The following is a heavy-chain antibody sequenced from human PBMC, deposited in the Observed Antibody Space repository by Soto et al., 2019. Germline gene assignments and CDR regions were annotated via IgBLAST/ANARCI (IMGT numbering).Heavy chain of an antibody. V-gene: IGHV4-59*01. CDR2: IYYSGST. D-gene: IGHD3-16*02. J-gene: IGHJ3*02. Sequence: QVQLQESGPGLVKPSETLSLTCTVSGGSISSYYWSWIRQPPGKGLEWIGYIYYSGSTNYNPSLKSRVTISVDTSKNQYSLKLSSVTAADTAVYYCARVSISVWEYVWGSYLGAFDIWGQGTMVTVSS. CDR1: GGSISSYY. CDR3: ARVSISVWEYVWGSYLGAFDI.